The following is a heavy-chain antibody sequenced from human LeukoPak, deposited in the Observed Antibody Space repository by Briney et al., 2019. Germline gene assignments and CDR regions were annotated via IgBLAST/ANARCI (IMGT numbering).Heavy chain of an antibody. J-gene: IGHJ4*02. D-gene: IGHD3-22*01. V-gene: IGHV1-46*01. Sequence: ASVKVSCKASGYTFTSYYMHWVRQAPGQGLEWIGIINPSGGSTSYAQKFQGRVTLTRDTTTSTVYTERSRLRSEDTAVYYCARDGGSDSSGTFDYWGQGTLVTVSS. CDR1: GYTFTSYY. CDR2: INPSGGST. CDR3: ARDGGSDSSGTFDY.